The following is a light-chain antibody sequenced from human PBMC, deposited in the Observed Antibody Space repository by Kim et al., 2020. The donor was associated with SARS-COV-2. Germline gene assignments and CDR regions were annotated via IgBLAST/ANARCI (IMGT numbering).Light chain of an antibody. CDR3: QAWDSSTAV. V-gene: IGLV3-1*01. J-gene: IGLJ2*01. Sequence: SYELTQPPSGSVSPGQTASITCSGDKLGDKYACWYQQKPGQSPVLVIYQDSKRPSGIPERFSGSNSGNTATLTISGTQAMDEADYYCQAWDSSTAVFGGGTPLTVL. CDR1: KLGDKY. CDR2: QDS.